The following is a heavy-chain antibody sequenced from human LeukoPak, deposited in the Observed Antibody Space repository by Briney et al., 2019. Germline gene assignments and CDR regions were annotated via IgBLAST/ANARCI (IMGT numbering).Heavy chain of an antibody. J-gene: IGHJ3*02. CDR3: AREGTARDAFDI. CDR1: GFTFSYYA. D-gene: IGHD2-21*02. CDR2: ISSDGSDK. V-gene: IGHV3-30-3*01. Sequence: PGGSLRLSCAASGFTFSYYAMHWVRQAPGKGPERVAFISSDGSDKYYADSMKGRFTISRDNSKNTLYLQMTSLRGEDTAMYYCAREGTARDAFDIWGQGTMVTVSS.